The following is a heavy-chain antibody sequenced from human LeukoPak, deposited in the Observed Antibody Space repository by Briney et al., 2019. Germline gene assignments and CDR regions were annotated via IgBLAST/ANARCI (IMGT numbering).Heavy chain of an antibody. D-gene: IGHD1-26*01. Sequence: GGSWGFSGVAPGFTFSSYAMSGVGQAPGKGLEWVSAFIGSGVTTHYAGSVKGRFSISRDNSKNTLYLQMNSLRAEDTALYYCAKKVVVGATSPYSDFQDWGQGTLVTVSS. CDR1: GFTFSSYA. J-gene: IGHJ1*01. CDR3: AKKVVVGATSPYSDFQD. V-gene: IGHV3-23*01. CDR2: FIGSGVTT.